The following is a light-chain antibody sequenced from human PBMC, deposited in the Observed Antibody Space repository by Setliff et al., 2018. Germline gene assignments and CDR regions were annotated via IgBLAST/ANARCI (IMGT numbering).Light chain of an antibody. CDR1: SSDVGAYNY. CDR2: DVS. CDR3: FSYTTSTAWV. V-gene: IGLV2-14*01. Sequence: QSALTQPASVSGSPGQSITISCTGTSSDVGAYNYVSWYQQHPGKAPKVMIYDVSNRPSGVSNRFSGSKSGNTASLTISGLQADDEADYYCFSYTTSTAWVFGGGTKGTVL. J-gene: IGLJ3*02.